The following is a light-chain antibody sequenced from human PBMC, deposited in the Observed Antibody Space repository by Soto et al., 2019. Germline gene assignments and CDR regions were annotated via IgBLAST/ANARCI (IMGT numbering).Light chain of an antibody. V-gene: IGKV1-5*03. CDR3: QHYNSYSEA. J-gene: IGKJ1*01. CDR2: KAS. CDR1: QTISSW. Sequence: DIKITQSPSTLSGSVGDRVTITCRASQTISSWLAWYQQKPGKAPKLLIYKASTLKSGVPSRFSGSGSGTEFTLTISCLQPDDFATYYCQHYNSYSEAFGQGTKVDIK.